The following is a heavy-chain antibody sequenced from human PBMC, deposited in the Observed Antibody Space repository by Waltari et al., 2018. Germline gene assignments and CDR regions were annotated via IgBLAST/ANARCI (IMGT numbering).Heavy chain of an antibody. V-gene: IGHV1-2*06. J-gene: IGHJ4*02. CDR3: AREVGAKDFDC. CDR1: GYTFIDYY. CDR2: IIPNRGVI. Sequence: QVQLVQSGAEVKKPGASVQVSCKASGYTFIDYYIHWVRQAPGQGLEWMGRIIPNRGVINYAQMFQGRVTMTLDTSSSVVYMELSSLRSDDTAVYYCAREVGAKDFDCWGQGTLVTVS. D-gene: IGHD3-16*01.